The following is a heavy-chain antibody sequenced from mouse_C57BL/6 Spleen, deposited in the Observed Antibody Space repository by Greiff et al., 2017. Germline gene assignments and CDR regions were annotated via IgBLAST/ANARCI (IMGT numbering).Heavy chain of an antibody. V-gene: IGHV1-7*01. J-gene: IGHJ2*01. CDR3: ARELITTVADPGY. D-gene: IGHD1-1*01. CDR1: GYTFTSYW. CDR2: INPSSGYT. Sequence: VMLVESGAELAKPGASVKLSCKASGYTFTSYWMHWVKQRPGQGLEWIGYINPSSGYTKSNQKFKDKATLTADKSSSTAYMQMSSLTYEDSAVYYCARELITTVADPGYWGQGTTLTVSS.